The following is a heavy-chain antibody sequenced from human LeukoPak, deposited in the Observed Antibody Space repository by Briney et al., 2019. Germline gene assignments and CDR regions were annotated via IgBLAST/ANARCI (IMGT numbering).Heavy chain of an antibody. CDR3: TRAYSSGWYDS. V-gene: IGHV1-46*01. CDR1: GYTFTSSY. D-gene: IGHD6-19*01. J-gene: IGHJ5*01. Sequence: GSVKVSSKASGYTFTSSYMLWVRQAPGQGLEWMGIINPSGGSTSYAQKFQGRVTMTRDTSTSTVYMELSSLRSEDTAVYYCTRAYSSGWYDSWGQGTLVTVSS. CDR2: INPSGGST.